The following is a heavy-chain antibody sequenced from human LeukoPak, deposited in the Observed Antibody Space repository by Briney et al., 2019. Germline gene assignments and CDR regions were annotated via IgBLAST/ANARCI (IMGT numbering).Heavy chain of an antibody. Sequence: GGSLRLSCAASGFTFGNFWMSWVRQAPGKGLEWVANIKQDGSEEYYVDSVKGRFTISRDNAKNSLSLQMNSLRAEDTAVYYCARDRGSSSWGYYYGMDVWGQGTTVTVSS. CDR1: GFTFGNFW. CDR2: IKQDGSEE. D-gene: IGHD6-6*01. CDR3: ARDRGSSSWGYYYGMDV. V-gene: IGHV3-7*03. J-gene: IGHJ6*02.